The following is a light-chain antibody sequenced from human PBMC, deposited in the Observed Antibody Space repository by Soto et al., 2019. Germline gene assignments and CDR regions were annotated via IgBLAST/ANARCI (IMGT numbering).Light chain of an antibody. J-gene: IGKJ1*01. CDR2: GAS. CDR1: QSVSSY. Sequence: EIVLTQSPGTLSLSPVERATLSCRAGQSVSSYLAWYQRKPGQAPRLLIYGASSRATGIPDRFSGSGSGTDFTLTISRLEPEDFAVYYCQQYGGSPQTFGQGTKVDIK. V-gene: IGKV3-20*01. CDR3: QQYGGSPQT.